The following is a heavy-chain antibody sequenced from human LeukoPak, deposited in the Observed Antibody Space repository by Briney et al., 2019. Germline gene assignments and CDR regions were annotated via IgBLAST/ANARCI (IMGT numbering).Heavy chain of an antibody. CDR3: ARAGNSAYYYYGMDV. CDR1: GGSISSGGYY. V-gene: IGHV4-31*03. CDR2: IYYSGST. J-gene: IGHJ6*02. Sequence: SETLSLTCTVSGGSISSGGYYWSWIRRHPGKGLEWIGYIYYSGSTYYNPSLKSRVTISVDTSKNQFSLKLSSVTAADTAVYYCARAGNSAYYYYGMDVWGQGTTVTVSS. D-gene: IGHD4-23*01.